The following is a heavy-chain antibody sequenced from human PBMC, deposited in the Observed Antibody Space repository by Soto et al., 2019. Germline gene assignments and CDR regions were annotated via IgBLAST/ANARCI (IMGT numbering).Heavy chain of an antibody. J-gene: IGHJ4*02. CDR2: IKQDGSEK. CDR1: GFTFSSYW. V-gene: IGHV3-7*01. D-gene: IGHD2-2*01. Sequence: GGSLRLSCAASGFTFSSYWMSWVRQAPGKGLEWVANIKQDGSEKYYVDSVKGRFTISRYNAKNSLFLQTNSLRAEDTAVYYCASGVGPSTSWPFGSAAIGANEGRFDYWGQGTLVTVSS. CDR3: ASGVGPSTSWPFGSAAIGANEGRFDY.